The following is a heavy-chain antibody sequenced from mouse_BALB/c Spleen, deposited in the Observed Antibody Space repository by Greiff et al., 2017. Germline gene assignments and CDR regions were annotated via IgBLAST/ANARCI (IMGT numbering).Heavy chain of an antibody. J-gene: IGHJ2*01. D-gene: IGHD1-1*01. Sequence: DVMLVESGGGLVKPGGSLKLSCAASGFTFSSYAMSWVRQTPEKRLEWVASISSGGSTYYPDSVKGRFTISRDNARNILYLQMSSLRSEDTAMYYCARDYGSTYYFDYWGQGTTLTVSS. V-gene: IGHV5-6-5*01. CDR1: GFTFSSYA. CDR2: ISSGGST. CDR3: ARDYGSTYYFDY.